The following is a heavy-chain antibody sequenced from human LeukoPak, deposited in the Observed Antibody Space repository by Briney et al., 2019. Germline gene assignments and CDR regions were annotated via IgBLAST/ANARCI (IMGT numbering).Heavy chain of an antibody. CDR1: GFSFSTYS. V-gene: IGHV3-23*01. CDR3: AKDLYDYYDSSGYLMLDY. CDR2: ITGSGANT. J-gene: IGHJ4*02. Sequence: GGSLRLSCAGSGFSFSTYSMNWVRQAPGKGLEWVSGITGSGANTYYADSVKGRFTISRDNSKNTLYLQMNSLRAEDTAVYYCAKDLYDYYDSSGYLMLDYWGQGTLVTVSS. D-gene: IGHD3-22*01.